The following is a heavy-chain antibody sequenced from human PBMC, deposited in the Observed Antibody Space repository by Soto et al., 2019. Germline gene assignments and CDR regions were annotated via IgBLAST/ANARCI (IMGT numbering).Heavy chain of an antibody. D-gene: IGHD2-15*01. J-gene: IGHJ6*02. CDR3: ARAGAAPYYYYGMDV. CDR1: GYTFSTSG. Sequence: QVQLVQSGAEVRKPGASVKVSCKASGYTFSTSGMSWLRQAPGQGLEWMGWISTYNGDTNDAPKFQDRVTMTSDTSTSTVYMELRSLRSAATAVYYCARAGAAPYYYYGMDVWGQGTRVTVSS. V-gene: IGHV1-18*01. CDR2: ISTYNGDT.